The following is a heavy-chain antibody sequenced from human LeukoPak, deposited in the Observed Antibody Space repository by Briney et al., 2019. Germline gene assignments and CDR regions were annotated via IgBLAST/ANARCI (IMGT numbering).Heavy chain of an antibody. J-gene: IGHJ4*02. D-gene: IGHD3-9*01. V-gene: IGHV3-33*06. Sequence: GGSLRLSCAASGFPFSNSGMHWVRQAPGKGLEWVAVIWYDGSNRYYPDSVKGRFTISRDNSKNTLYLQMNSLRAEDTAVYYCAKRRDYDILTGYLDYFDYWGQGTLVTVSS. CDR2: IWYDGSNR. CDR1: GFPFSNSG. CDR3: AKRRDYDILTGYLDYFDY.